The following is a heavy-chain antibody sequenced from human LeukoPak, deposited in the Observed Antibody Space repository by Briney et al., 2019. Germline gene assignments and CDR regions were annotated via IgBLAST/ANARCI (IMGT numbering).Heavy chain of an antibody. V-gene: IGHV3-30-3*01. CDR2: ISYDGSNK. D-gene: IGHD5-24*01. CDR1: GFTFSSYA. J-gene: IGHJ4*02. CDR3: ARLDEAFDN. Sequence: GGSLRLSCAASGFTFSSYAMHWVRQAPGKGLEWVAVISYDGSNKYYADSVKGRFTISRDNAKNSLYLQMNTLRAEDTAIYYCARLDEAFDNWGQGILVTVSS.